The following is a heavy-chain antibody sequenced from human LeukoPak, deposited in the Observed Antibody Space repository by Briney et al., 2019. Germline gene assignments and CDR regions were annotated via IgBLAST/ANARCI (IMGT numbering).Heavy chain of an antibody. CDR3: ARDRQPYSSGWPIDY. D-gene: IGHD6-19*01. J-gene: IGHJ4*02. CDR1: GFTFSGYI. CDR2: IGTSGNTI. Sequence: GGSLRLSCAASGFTFSGYIMNWVRQAPGKGLEWVSFIGTSGNTIYYADSVKGRFTVSRDNAKNSLYLQMNSLRAEDTAVYYCARDRQPYSSGWPIDYWGQGTLVTVSS. V-gene: IGHV3-48*01.